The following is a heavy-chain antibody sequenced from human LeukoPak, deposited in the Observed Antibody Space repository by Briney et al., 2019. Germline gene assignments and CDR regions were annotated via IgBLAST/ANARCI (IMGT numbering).Heavy chain of an antibody. CDR1: GYTFTGYY. V-gene: IGHV1-2*06. CDR3: ASLISPGSDFQH. CDR2: INPNSGGT. Sequence: ASVKVSCKAPGYTFTGYYMHWVRQAPGQGLEWMGRINPNSGGTNYAQKFQGRVTMTRDTSISTAYMELSRLRSDDTAVYYCASLISPGSDFQHWGQGTLVTVSS. D-gene: IGHD3-10*01. J-gene: IGHJ1*01.